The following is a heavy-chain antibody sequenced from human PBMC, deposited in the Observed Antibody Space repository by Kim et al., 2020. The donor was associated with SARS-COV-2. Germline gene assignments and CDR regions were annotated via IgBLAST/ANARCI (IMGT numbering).Heavy chain of an antibody. CDR2: FYPGDSDT. CDR3: ASLPAGTGYSSNEYPHS. Sequence: GESLKISCKGSGNSLSRYWIGWVPQMPGKGLGWMGMFYPGDSDTRYSPSFQGQVTISADKSISTAYLQWSSLKASDTGTYYCASLPAGTGYSSNEYPHSWGQGTLVTVSS. CDR1: GNSLSRYW. V-gene: IGHV5-51*01. J-gene: IGHJ4*02. D-gene: IGHD5-12*01.